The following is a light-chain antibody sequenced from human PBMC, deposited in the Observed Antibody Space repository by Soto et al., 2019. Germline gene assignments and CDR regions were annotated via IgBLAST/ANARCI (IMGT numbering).Light chain of an antibody. CDR2: DAS. V-gene: IGKV3-15*01. CDR1: QSVGGN. Sequence: EIVMTQSPATLSVSQGERATLSCRASQSVGGNLAWYQQRPGQAPRLLLFDASTRANGIPARISGSGSGTELTLSITSLQSEDSAVYDCQQSNDWRSITFCQGTRLEIK. J-gene: IGKJ5*01. CDR3: QQSNDWRSIT.